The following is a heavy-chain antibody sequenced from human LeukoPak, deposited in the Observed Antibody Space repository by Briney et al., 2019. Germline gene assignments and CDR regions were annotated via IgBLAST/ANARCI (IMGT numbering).Heavy chain of an antibody. V-gene: IGHV3-9*01. J-gene: IGHJ4*02. CDR3: AKVSYYGSGSYYNPSDY. D-gene: IGHD3-10*01. Sequence: PGGSLRLSCAASGFTFDDYAMHWVRQAPGKGLEWVSGISWNSGSIGYADSVKGRFTISRDNAKNSLYLQMNSLRAEDTALYYCAKVSYYGSGSYYNPSDYWGQGTLVTVSS. CDR2: ISWNSGSI. CDR1: GFTFDDYA.